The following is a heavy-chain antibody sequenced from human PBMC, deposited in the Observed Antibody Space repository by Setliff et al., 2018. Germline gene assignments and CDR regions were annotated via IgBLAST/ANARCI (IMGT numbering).Heavy chain of an antibody. V-gene: IGHV1-69-2*01. D-gene: IGHD6-13*01. CDR1: GYTFTDYY. J-gene: IGHJ4*02. CDR3: ARQDSSSWPADY. CDR2: VDPEDGET. Sequence: GASVKVSCKASGYTFTDYYMHWVQQAPGKGLEWMGRVDPEDGETIYAEKFQGRVIITADTSTDTAYMELSSLRSEDTAVYYCARQDSSSWPADYWGQGTLVTVSS.